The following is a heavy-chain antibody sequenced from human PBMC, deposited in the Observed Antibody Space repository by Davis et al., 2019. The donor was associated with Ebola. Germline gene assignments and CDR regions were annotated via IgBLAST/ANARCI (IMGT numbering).Heavy chain of an antibody. CDR2: ISNDGSNK. CDR3: AKVQSSGWPKSFDC. J-gene: IGHJ4*02. CDR1: GFIFSTYG. D-gene: IGHD6-19*01. V-gene: IGHV3-30*18. Sequence: PGGSLRLSCAASGFIFSTYGMHWVRQVPGKGLEWVAVISNDGSNKYYGDSVKGRFTISRDNSKNTMYLQMNNLKPEDTAVYYCAKVQSSGWPKSFDCWGQGTLVTVAS.